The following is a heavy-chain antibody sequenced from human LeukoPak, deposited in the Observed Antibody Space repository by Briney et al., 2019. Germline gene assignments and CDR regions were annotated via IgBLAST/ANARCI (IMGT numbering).Heavy chain of an antibody. CDR2: ISGSGGST. CDR3: AKEYKDYDILTGYFPLYYFDY. Sequence: GGTLRLSCAASGFTFSSYGMSWVRQAPGKGLEWVSGISGSGGSTYYADSVKGRFTISRDNAKNTLYLQMNSLRAEDTAVYYCAKEYKDYDILTGYFPLYYFDYWGQGTLVTVSS. CDR1: GFTFSSYG. V-gene: IGHV3-23*01. J-gene: IGHJ4*02. D-gene: IGHD3-9*01.